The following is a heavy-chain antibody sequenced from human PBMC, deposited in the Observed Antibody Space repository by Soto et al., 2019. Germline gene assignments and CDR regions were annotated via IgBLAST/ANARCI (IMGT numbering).Heavy chain of an antibody. V-gene: IGHV2-5*02. CDR2: IYWDDDK. D-gene: IGHD2-2*01. CDR3: ARYCSSTSCPSYWFDP. J-gene: IGHJ5*02. CDR1: GFSLSTSGVG. Sequence: QITLKESGPTLVKPTQTLTLTCAFSGFSLSTSGVGVGWIRQPPGKALEWLALIYWDDDKRYSPSLKSRLTITKDTSQNQVVLTMTNMDPVDKATYYCARYCSSTSCPSYWFDPWGQGTLVTVSS.